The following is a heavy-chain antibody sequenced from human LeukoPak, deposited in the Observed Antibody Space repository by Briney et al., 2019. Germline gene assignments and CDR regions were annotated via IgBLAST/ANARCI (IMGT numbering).Heavy chain of an antibody. CDR3: AKDMIAARWLVGVLDY. D-gene: IGHD6-19*01. CDR2: IGYSGDQK. Sequence: GGSLRLSCVASGFTFKNYAMTWVRQAPGKGLEWISGIGYSGDQKIYADSVKGRFTISRDNSRNTVSLHMNSLRPEDTALYYCAKDMIAARWLVGVLDYWGQGILVTVSS. V-gene: IGHV3-23*01. J-gene: IGHJ4*02. CDR1: GFTFKNYA.